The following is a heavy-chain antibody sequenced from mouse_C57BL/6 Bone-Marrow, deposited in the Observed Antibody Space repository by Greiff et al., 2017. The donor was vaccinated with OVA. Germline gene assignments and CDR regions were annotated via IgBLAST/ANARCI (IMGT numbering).Heavy chain of an antibody. Sequence: QVQLQQSGPGLVQPSQSLSITCTVSGFSLTSYGVHWVRQSPGKGLEWLGVRWRGGSTDYTAALKSRLSISKDNSKSQVFLKMNSLQTDDTAMYDCSSRGNAYAMDYWGQGTSVTVSS. V-gene: IGHV2-4-1*01. CDR1: GFSLTSYG. J-gene: IGHJ4*01. CDR2: RWRGGST. CDR3: SSRGNAYAMDY. D-gene: IGHD2-1*01.